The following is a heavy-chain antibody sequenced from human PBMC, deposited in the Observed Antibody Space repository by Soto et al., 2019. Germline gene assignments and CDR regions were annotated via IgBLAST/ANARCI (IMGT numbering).Heavy chain of an antibody. V-gene: IGHV3-48*03. J-gene: IGHJ4*02. CDR2: ISSDGSTT. Sequence: EVQLVESGGGLVQPGGSLRLSCAASGFTLSSHEINWVRQAPGKGLEWISYISSDGSTTYYADSVKGRFTVSTDNAKNSLSLHMNSLGVEDTAVYYCARESPFGVGVFDCWGQGTLFTVSS. CDR3: ARESPFGVGVFDC. CDR1: GFTLSSHE. D-gene: IGHD3-3*01.